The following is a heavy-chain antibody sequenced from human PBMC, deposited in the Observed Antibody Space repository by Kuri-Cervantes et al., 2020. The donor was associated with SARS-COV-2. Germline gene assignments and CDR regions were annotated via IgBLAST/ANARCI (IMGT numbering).Heavy chain of an antibody. D-gene: IGHD3-3*01. CDR1: GFNVTSDY. J-gene: IGHJ6*01. Sequence: GESLKISCAVTGFNVTSDYMTWVRQSPGMGLEWVSSLYSSVSRHYADSVKGRVTISRDNAKNSLYLQMNSLRAEDTAVYYCARDQFEYVAAYYDFWSGSNYYHGMDVWGQGTTVT. CDR3: ARDQFEYVAAYYDFWSGSNYYHGMDV. V-gene: IGHV3-69-1*01. CDR2: LYSSVSR.